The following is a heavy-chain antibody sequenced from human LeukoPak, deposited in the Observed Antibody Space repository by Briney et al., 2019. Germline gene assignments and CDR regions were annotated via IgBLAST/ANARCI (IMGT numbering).Heavy chain of an antibody. D-gene: IGHD3-9*01. CDR1: GFTFSSYA. J-gene: IGHJ4*02. CDR2: ISGSGGST. V-gene: IGHV3-23*01. CDR3: ARVRLRYFDWLLYGGYFDY. Sequence: RTGGSLRLSCAASGFTFSSYAMSWVRQAPGKGLEWVSAISGSGGSTYYADSVKGRFTISRDNSKNTLYLQMNSLRAEDTAVYYCARVRLRYFDWLLYGGYFDYWGQGTLVTVSS.